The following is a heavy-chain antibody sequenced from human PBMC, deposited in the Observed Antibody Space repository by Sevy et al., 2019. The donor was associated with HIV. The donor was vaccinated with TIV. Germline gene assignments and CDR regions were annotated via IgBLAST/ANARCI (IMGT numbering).Heavy chain of an antibody. CDR1: GFTFSSYA. CDR2: ISYDGTNK. D-gene: IGHD3-22*01. V-gene: IGHV3-30*04. J-gene: IGHJ4*01. Sequence: GGSLRLSCAASGFTFSSYAMHWVRQAPGKGLEWVAVISYDGTNKYYADSVKGRFTISRDNSKNTLYLQMNSLRAEDTAVYSCARDAIAYSDSSGDPYWGHGTLVTVSS. CDR3: ARDAIAYSDSSGDPY.